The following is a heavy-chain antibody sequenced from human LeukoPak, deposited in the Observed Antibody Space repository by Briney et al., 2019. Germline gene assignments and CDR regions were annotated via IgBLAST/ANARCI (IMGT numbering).Heavy chain of an antibody. CDR1: GYTFTSYY. CDR2: TIPIFGTV. Sequence: SVKVSCKASGYTFTSYYMHWVRQAPGQGLEWMGGTIPIFGTVNYGQNFQGRVTITADESTSTAYMELRSLRSDDTAVYYCARDENGWEPLAGWGQGTLVTVSS. D-gene: IGHD1-26*01. CDR3: ARDENGWEPLAG. J-gene: IGHJ4*02. V-gene: IGHV1-69*13.